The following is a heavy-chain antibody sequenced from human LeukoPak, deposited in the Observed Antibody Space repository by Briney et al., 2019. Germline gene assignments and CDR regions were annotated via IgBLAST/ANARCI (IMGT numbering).Heavy chain of an antibody. CDR3: ARGPAYSNYGASYYYYMDV. V-gene: IGHV1-8*03. Sequence: ASVRVSCTPAGYTVTNYDINWVRQATGQGREGRGGMNPNSGNTGYAEKFQGRVTITRDTSITTAYMELSSLRSEDSAVYYCARGPAYSNYGASYYYYMDVWGKGTTVTVSS. D-gene: IGHD4-11*01. CDR2: MNPNSGNT. CDR1: GYTVTNYD. J-gene: IGHJ6*03.